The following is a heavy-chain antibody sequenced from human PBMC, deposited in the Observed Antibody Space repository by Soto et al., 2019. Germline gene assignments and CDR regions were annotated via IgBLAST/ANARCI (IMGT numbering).Heavy chain of an antibody. J-gene: IGHJ5*02. D-gene: IGHD2-21*02. CDR2: VQLNVHT. V-gene: IGHV4-30-4*01. CDR3: ARDVGGCFGDDCYRWFDP. Sequence: QVQLQESGPRLVKPSETLSLTCSVSGDSVSSGDHYWSWVRQSPGKALEWIGYVQLNVHTYYNPSLRGRVIISVDTSKNHFSLRLTSVTAADSGVYYCARDVGGCFGDDCYRWFDPWGQGTLVTVSS. CDR1: GDSVSSGDHY.